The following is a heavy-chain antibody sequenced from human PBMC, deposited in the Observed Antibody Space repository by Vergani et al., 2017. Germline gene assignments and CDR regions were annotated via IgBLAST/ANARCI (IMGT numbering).Heavy chain of an antibody. CDR3: AKEVVVVPAARDWFDP. CDR1: GFTFSSYA. D-gene: IGHD2-2*01. V-gene: IGHV3-23*01. J-gene: IGHJ5*02. Sequence: EVQLLESGGGLVQPGGSLRLSCAASGFTFSSYAMSWVRQAPGKGLEWVSAISGSGGSTYYADSVKGLFTISRDNSKNTLYLQMNSLRAEDTAVYYCAKEVVVVPAARDWFDPWGQGTLVTVSS. CDR2: ISGSGGST.